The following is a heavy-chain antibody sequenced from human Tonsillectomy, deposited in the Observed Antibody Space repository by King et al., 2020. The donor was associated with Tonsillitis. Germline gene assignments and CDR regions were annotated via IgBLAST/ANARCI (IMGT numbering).Heavy chain of an antibody. CDR2: INPSGDNT. D-gene: IGHD5-24*01. CDR1: GYPFSTYH. CDR3: ARDRDGYILPFDY. V-gene: IGHV1-46*01. J-gene: IGHJ4*02. Sequence: VQLVQSGAEVRKPGASVKVSCKASGYPFSTYHIHWVRQAPGQGLEWVGIINPSGDNTYYAQKFQDRVTMTSDTSTSTVYMDLSSLSSEDTAIYYCARDRDGYILPFDYWGQGTLVTVSS.